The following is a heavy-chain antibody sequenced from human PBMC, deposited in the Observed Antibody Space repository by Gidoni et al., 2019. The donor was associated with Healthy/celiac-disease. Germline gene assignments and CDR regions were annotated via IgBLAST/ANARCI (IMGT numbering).Heavy chain of an antibody. Sequence: EVQLVVSGGGLVKPGGSLRLSCAASGFTFSSYSMNWVRQAPGQGLAWFSSISSSSSYIYYADSVKGRFTISRDNAKNSLYLQMNSLRAEDTAVYYCARDRDPMIVVVTSFDYWGQGTLVTVSS. CDR3: ARDRDPMIVVVTSFDY. V-gene: IGHV3-21*01. CDR1: GFTFSSYS. CDR2: ISSSSSYI. D-gene: IGHD3-22*01. J-gene: IGHJ4*02.